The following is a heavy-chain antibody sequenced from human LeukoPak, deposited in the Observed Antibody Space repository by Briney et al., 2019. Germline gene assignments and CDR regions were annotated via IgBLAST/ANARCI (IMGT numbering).Heavy chain of an antibody. V-gene: IGHV3-15*01. D-gene: IGHD3-10*01. CDR3: TTGPYDYGSGTYYH. Sequence: GGYLRLSCAASGFTFSNAWMSWVRQAPGKGLEWVGRIKSKTDGGTTDYAAPVKSRFTISRDDSKNTLYVQMNSLKTEDTAVYYCTTGPYDYGSGTYYHWGQGTLVTVSS. CDR2: IKSKTDGGTT. J-gene: IGHJ4*02. CDR1: GFTFSNAW.